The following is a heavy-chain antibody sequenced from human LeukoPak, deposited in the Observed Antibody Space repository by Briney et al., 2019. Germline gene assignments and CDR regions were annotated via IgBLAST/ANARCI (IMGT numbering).Heavy chain of an antibody. V-gene: IGHV1-2*02. Sequence: ASVKVSCKTSAYTFTAYYIHWVRQAPGQGLEWMGWINPYSGITNYAQNFQGRVTMTRDTSISTAYMELSSLISDDTAVYFCARGGTAEYYIYFAYWGQGSLVIVSS. CDR3: ARGGTAEYYIYFAY. D-gene: IGHD2/OR15-2a*01. J-gene: IGHJ4*02. CDR2: INPYSGIT. CDR1: AYTFTAYY.